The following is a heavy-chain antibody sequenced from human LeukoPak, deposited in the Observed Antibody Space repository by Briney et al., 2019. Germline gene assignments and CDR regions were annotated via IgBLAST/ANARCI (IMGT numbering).Heavy chain of an antibody. CDR3: ARDVGGVDY. Sequence: SQTLSLTCAVSGGSISSGSYYWSWIRQPAGKGLEWIGRIYTSGSTNYNPSLKSRVTISVDTSKNQFSLKLSSVTAADTAVYYCARDVGGVDYWGQGTLVTVSS. D-gene: IGHD3-10*01. V-gene: IGHV4-61*02. CDR1: GGSISSGSYY. CDR2: IYTSGST. J-gene: IGHJ4*02.